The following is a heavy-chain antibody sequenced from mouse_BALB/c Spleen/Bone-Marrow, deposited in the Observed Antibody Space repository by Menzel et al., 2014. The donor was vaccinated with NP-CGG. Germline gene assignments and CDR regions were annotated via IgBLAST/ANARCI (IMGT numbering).Heavy chain of an antibody. V-gene: IGHV1-69*02. CDR3: ARDGNYYFDY. CDR2: IDPSDSET. D-gene: IGHD2-1*01. J-gene: IGHJ2*01. CDR1: CSTFTGYW. Sequence: QVQLQQSGAKLVNPGAPVKLSCQASCSTFTGYWMNWVKQRPGRGLEWIGRIDPSDSETHYNQKFKDKATLTVDKSSSTAYIQRSSLTSEDSAVYYCARDGNYYFDYWGQGTTLTVSS.